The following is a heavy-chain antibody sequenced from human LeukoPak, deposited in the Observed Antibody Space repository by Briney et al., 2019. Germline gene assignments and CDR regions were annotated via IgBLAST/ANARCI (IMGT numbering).Heavy chain of an antibody. D-gene: IGHD3-16*01. CDR1: GFPFSIAG. Sequence: ASVKVSCKASGFPFSIAGVSWVRQAPGQGLEWLGWISVKNGDTKYAQRMQGRVAVTTDTATSTAYMELKSLTSDDTAVYYCATELGEWGVLDFWGQGTLISVSS. J-gene: IGHJ4*02. V-gene: IGHV1-18*01. CDR2: ISVKNGDT. CDR3: ATELGEWGVLDF.